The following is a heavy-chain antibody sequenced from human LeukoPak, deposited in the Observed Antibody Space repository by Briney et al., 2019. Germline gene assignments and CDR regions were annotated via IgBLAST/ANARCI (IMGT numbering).Heavy chain of an antibody. D-gene: IGHD3-22*01. Sequence: PGGSLRLSCAASGFSVSSNHMSWVRQAPGKGLEWVSVLYSGGSPFYADSVKGRFTISRDNSKNILYLQMNSLRPEDTALYYCARESSGYGFDFWGQGTLVTVSS. CDR2: LYSGGSP. J-gene: IGHJ4*02. CDR1: GFSVSSNH. CDR3: ARESSGYGFDF. V-gene: IGHV3-66*02.